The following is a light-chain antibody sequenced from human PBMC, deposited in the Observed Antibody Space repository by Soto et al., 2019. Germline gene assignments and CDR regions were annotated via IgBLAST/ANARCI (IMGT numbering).Light chain of an antibody. CDR2: DAS. CDR1: QSVSSY. CDR3: QQRSNWLT. Sequence: EIVLTQSPATLSLSPGERATLSCRASQSVSSYLAWYQQKTGQAPRLLIYDASNRATGIPARLSGSGSGTDFTLTISSLEPEDFAVYYCQQRSNWLTFGGGTKVDIK. V-gene: IGKV3-11*01. J-gene: IGKJ4*01.